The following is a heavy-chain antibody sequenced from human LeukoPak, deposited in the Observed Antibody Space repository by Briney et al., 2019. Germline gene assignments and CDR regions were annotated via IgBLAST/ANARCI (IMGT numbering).Heavy chain of an antibody. Sequence: GGSLRLSCEASGFTFNTYSMNWARQAPGRGLEWVSSSDSSGGYMFYADSVKGRFIISRDNAKDSLYLQMNSLRVEDTAVYFCAKEKVAYYSSAWAGLFDTWGQGALVTVSS. CDR1: GFTFNTYS. CDR2: SDSSGGYM. CDR3: AKEKVAYYSSAWAGLFDT. D-gene: IGHD6-19*01. V-gene: IGHV3-21*06. J-gene: IGHJ5*02.